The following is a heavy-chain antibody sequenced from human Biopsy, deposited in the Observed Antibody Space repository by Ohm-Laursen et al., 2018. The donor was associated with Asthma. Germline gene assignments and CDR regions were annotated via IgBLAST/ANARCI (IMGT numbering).Heavy chain of an antibody. CDR1: GYNFISFA. D-gene: IGHD3-9*01. CDR2: VNTGNGDT. V-gene: IGHV1-3*04. CDR3: ARTYYDFLTGQVKDVFGV. J-gene: IGHJ3*01. Sequence: GPSVKVSCKPSGYNFISFAIHWARQAPGQRLGWMGWVNTGNGDTKYSQKFQGRVTITSDTSASTAYMELRSLRSEDTATYYCARTYYDFLTGQVKDVFGVWGQGTMVTVSS.